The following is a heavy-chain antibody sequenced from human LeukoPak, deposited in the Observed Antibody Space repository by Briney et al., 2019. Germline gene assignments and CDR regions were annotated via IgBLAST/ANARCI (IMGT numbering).Heavy chain of an antibody. Sequence: SETLSLTCTVSGGSISSSSYYWGWIRQPPGQGLEWIGSIYYSGSTYYNPSLKSRVTISVDTSKNQFSLKLSSVTAADTAVYYCASSDYYGSGSYDAFDIWGQGTMVTISS. V-gene: IGHV4-39*01. D-gene: IGHD3-10*01. CDR1: GGSISSSSYY. CDR2: IYYSGST. CDR3: ASSDYYGSGSYDAFDI. J-gene: IGHJ3*02.